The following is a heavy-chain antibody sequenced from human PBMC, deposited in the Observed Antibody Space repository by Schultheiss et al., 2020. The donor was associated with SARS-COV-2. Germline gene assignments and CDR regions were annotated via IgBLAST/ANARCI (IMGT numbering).Heavy chain of an antibody. CDR3: AKDTARDYGDYWGAFDI. Sequence: GGSLRLSCAASGFTFSSYGMHWVRQAPGKGLEWVAVISHDGNNKYYADSVKGRFTISRDNSKTTLYLQMNSLRAEDTAVYYCAKDTARDYGDYWGAFDIWGQGTMVTVSS. CDR2: ISHDGNNK. J-gene: IGHJ3*02. D-gene: IGHD4-17*01. CDR1: GFTFSSYG. V-gene: IGHV3-30*18.